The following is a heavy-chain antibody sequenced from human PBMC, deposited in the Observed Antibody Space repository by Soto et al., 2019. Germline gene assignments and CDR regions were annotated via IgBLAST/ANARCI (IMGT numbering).Heavy chain of an antibody. V-gene: IGHV1-69*13. CDR2: IIPIFGTA. J-gene: IGHJ4*02. D-gene: IGHD6-13*01. Sequence: GTSVKLSCEACGGSFSSYAISWVRQAPGQGLEWMGGIIPIFGTANYAQKFQGRVTITADESTSTAYMELSSLRSEDTAVYYCARRIAAAGTFDYWGQGTLVTVSS. CDR3: ARRIAAAGTFDY. CDR1: GGSFSSYA.